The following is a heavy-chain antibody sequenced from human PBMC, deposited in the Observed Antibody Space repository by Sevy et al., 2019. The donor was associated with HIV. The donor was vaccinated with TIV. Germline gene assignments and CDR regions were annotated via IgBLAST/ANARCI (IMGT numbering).Heavy chain of an antibody. CDR2: INWNGGST. V-gene: IGHV3-20*04. CDR3: ARVLVVGTALRTFDAFDI. Sequence: GGSLRLSCAASGFTFDDYGMSWVRQAPGKGLEWVSGINWNGGSTGYADSVKGRFTISRDNAKNSLYLQMNSLRAEDTALYYCARVLVVGTALRTFDAFDIWGQGTMVTVSS. J-gene: IGHJ3*02. D-gene: IGHD2-21*02. CDR1: GFTFDDYG.